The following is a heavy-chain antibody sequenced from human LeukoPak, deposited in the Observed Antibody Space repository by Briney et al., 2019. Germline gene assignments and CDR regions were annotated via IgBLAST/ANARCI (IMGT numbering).Heavy chain of an antibody. Sequence: SETLSLTCTVSGGSISSYYWSWIRQPPGKGLEWIGYIYYSGSTNYNPSLKSRVTISVDTSMNQFSLKLSSVTAADTAVYYCARGIRGYSYYYYYGMDVWGQGTTVTVSS. J-gene: IGHJ6*02. V-gene: IGHV4-59*08. CDR1: GGSISSYY. CDR3: ARGIRGYSYYYYYGMDV. CDR2: IYYSGST. D-gene: IGHD5-18*01.